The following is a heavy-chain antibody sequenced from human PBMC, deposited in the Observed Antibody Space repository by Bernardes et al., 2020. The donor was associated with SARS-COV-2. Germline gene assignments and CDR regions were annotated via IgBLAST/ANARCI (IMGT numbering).Heavy chain of an antibody. J-gene: IGHJ4*02. CDR2: ISYDGSKE. CDR1: GFSFSNYG. D-gene: IGHD3-10*01. CDR3: AKIYSGSYWGYLDY. V-gene: IGHV3-30*18. Sequence: GGSLRLSCAASGFSFSNYGMHWVRQAPGKGLEWVAVISYDGSKEYYADFVKGRFTISRDNSKNTVFLQMNRLRPEDTAFYYCAKIYSGSYWGYLDYWGQGALVTVSS.